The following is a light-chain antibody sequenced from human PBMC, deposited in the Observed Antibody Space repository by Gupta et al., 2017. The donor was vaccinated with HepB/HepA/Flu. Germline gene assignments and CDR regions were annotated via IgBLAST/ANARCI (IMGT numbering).Light chain of an antibody. V-gene: IGLV3-21*04. CDR2: YTS. CDR1: DIGSRS. J-gene: IGLJ2*01. CDR3: QVWDSDGDHLV. Sequence: SYVLTQPPSVSVAPGTTATITCGENDIGSRSVHWYQQKPGQAPLLVISYTSDRPSGITERFSGSGSGNTATLTISRVEAGDEADYYCQVWDSDGDHLVFGGGTKLTVL.